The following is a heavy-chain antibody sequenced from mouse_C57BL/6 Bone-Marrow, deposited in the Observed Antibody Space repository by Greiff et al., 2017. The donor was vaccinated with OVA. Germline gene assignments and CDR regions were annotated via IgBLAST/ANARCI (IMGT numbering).Heavy chain of an antibody. D-gene: IGHD1-1*01. CDR2: INPNYGTT. V-gene: IGHV1-39*01. CDR3: AFNCGSSYRYFDV. Sequence: VQLQQPGPELVKPGASVKISCKASGYTFTDYNMNWVKQSNGKSLEWIGVINPNYGTTSYNQKFKGKATLTVDQSSSTAYMQLNSLTSEDSAVYYCAFNCGSSYRYFDVWGTGTAVTVSA. CDR1: GYTFTDYN. J-gene: IGHJ1*03.